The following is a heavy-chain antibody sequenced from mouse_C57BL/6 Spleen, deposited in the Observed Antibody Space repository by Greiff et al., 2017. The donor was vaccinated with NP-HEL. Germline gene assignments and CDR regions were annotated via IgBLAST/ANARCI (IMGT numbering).Heavy chain of an antibody. CDR3: ARNDYLNSWFAY. CDR2: IWSDGST. V-gene: IGHV2-6*02. CDR1: GFSLTSYG. Sequence: VQLVESGPGLVAPSQSLSITCTVSGFSLTSYGVHWVRQPPGKGLEWLGVIWSDGSTTYNSALISRLSISMDNSKSQVFLKMNSLQTDDTAMYYCARNDYLNSWFAYWGQGTLVTVSA. D-gene: IGHD2-1*01. J-gene: IGHJ3*01.